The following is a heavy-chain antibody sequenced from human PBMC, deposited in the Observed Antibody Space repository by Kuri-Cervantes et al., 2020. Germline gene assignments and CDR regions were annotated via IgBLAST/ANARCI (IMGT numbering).Heavy chain of an antibody. D-gene: IGHD1-26*01. J-gene: IGHJ4*02. Sequence: SETLSLTCTVSGGSISSYYWSWIRQPPGKGLEWIGYIYYTGSTTHNPSLKSRATISVDTSKNQFSLKLSSVTAADTAVYYCAGSLSGSRDYWGQGTLVTVSS. CDR2: IYYTGST. V-gene: IGHV4-59*08. CDR3: AGSLSGSRDY. CDR1: GGSISSYY.